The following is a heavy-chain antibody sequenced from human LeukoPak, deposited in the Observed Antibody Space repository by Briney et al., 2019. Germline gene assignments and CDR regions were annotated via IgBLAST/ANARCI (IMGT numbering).Heavy chain of an antibody. CDR3: ARRRYYDSTGYLD. D-gene: IGHD3-22*01. Sequence: AETLSLTCTVSGGYISSSSYYWDWIRQPSGRGPEWIGSIYYSGSTYYNPSLKSRVTIFLDTSKNQFSLKLASVTAADTAVYYCARRRYYDSTGYLDWGQGTLVTVSS. CDR1: GGYISSSSYY. J-gene: IGHJ1*01. V-gene: IGHV4-39*01. CDR2: IYYSGST.